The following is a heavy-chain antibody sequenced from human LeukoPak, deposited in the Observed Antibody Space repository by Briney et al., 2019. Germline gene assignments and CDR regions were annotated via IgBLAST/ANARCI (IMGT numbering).Heavy chain of an antibody. CDR3: ARDVVARAFDI. Sequence: GASVKVSCTASGGTFSSYAISWVRQAPGQGLEWMGGIIPIFGTANYAQKFQGRVTITADESTSTAYMELSSLRSEDTAVYYCARDVVARAFDIWGQGTMVTVSS. J-gene: IGHJ3*02. V-gene: IGHV1-69*13. CDR1: GGTFSSYA. D-gene: IGHD2-2*01. CDR2: IIPIFGTA.